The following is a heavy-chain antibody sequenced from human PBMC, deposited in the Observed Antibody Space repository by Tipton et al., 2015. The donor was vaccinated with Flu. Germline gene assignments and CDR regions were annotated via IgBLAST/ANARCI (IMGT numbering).Heavy chain of an antibody. D-gene: IGHD4-11*01. Sequence: TLSLTCAVSGDSISSDYYWAWIRQSPGRGLEWIGTVSRTGGTIYNPSLKSRVTISVDTSKNQFYLEMRSVTAADMAVYYCARRDFTNYVSDPKNWFDSWGQGTLVTVSS. CDR1: GDSISSDYY. J-gene: IGHJ5*01. V-gene: IGHV4-38-2*01. CDR2: VSRTGGT. CDR3: ARRDFTNYVSDPKNWFDS.